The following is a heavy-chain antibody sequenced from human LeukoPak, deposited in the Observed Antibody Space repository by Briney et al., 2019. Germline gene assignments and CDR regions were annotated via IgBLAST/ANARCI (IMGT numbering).Heavy chain of an antibody. CDR2: ISYDGSNK. V-gene: IGHV3-30*18. CDR1: GFTFSSYG. CDR3: AKNYGSDRGVPYGMDV. D-gene: IGHD3-10*01. Sequence: GRSLRLSCAASGFTFSSYGMHWVRQAPGKGLEWVAVISYDGSNKYYADSVKGRFTISRDNSKNTLYLQMNSLRAEDTAVYYCAKNYGSDRGVPYGMDVWGQGTTVTVAS. J-gene: IGHJ6*02.